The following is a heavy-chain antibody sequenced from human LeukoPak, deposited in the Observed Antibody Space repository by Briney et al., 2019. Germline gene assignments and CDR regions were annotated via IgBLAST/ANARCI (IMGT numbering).Heavy chain of an antibody. CDR1: GGSISNYY. V-gene: IGHV4-59*01. CDR3: ARGGWYPESFQH. D-gene: IGHD6-19*01. CDR2: IYYSGST. Sequence: SETLSLTCIVSGGSISNYYWTWIRQPPGKGLEWIGYIYYSGSTDYNPSLKSRVTISVDTSKNQFSLKLSSVTAADTAVYYCARGGWYPESFQHWGQGALVTVSS. J-gene: IGHJ1*01.